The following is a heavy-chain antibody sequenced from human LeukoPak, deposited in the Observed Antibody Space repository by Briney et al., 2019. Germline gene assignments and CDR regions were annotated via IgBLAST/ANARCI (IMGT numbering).Heavy chain of an antibody. Sequence: PGGSLRLSCAASGFRFTSSTLNWVRQAPGKGLEWVSSISSGTDYIYYADSVKGRFTISRDNAENSLSLRMNSLRAEDTAVYYCARTRWFGELGANDAFDIWGQGTMVTVSS. V-gene: IGHV3-21*01. J-gene: IGHJ3*02. CDR3: ARTRWFGELGANDAFDI. CDR1: GFRFTSST. D-gene: IGHD3-10*01. CDR2: ISSGTDYI.